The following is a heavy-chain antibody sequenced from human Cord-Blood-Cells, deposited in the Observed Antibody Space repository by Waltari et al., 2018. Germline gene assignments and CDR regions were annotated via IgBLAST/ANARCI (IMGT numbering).Heavy chain of an antibody. CDR1: GGSISSRRYY. Sequence: QLQLQESGPGLVKPSETLSLTCTVPGGSISSRRYYWGWIRQPPGKGLEWIGSIYYSGSTYYNPSLKSRVTISVDTSKNQFSLKLSSVTAADTAVYYCARLEKDYFDYWGQGALVTVSS. V-gene: IGHV4-39*01. J-gene: IGHJ4*02. CDR3: ARLEKDYFDY. CDR2: IYYSGST.